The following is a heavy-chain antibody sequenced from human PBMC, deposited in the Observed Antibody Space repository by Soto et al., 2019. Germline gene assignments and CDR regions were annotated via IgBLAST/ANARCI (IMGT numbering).Heavy chain of an antibody. V-gene: IGHV3-21*01. Sequence: GGSLRLSCSASGFTFRSYGMNWVRQAPGKGLEWVSSISSSSSYIYYADSVKGRFTISRDNAKNSLYLQMNSLRAEDTAVYYCARGPKLLWFGESLDYYYYYYMDVWGKGTTVTVSS. CDR3: ARGPKLLWFGESLDYYYYYYMDV. D-gene: IGHD3-10*01. CDR1: GFTFRSYG. J-gene: IGHJ6*03. CDR2: ISSSSSYI.